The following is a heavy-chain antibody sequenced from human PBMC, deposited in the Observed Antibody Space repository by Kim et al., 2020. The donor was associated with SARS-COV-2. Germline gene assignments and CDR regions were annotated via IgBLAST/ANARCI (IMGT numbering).Heavy chain of an antibody. CDR3: VSHYGDYGPYYGMDV. D-gene: IGHD4-17*01. V-gene: IGHV1-3*01. J-gene: IGHJ6*02. Sequence: QKFQGRVTITRDTSASTAYMELSSLRSEDTAVYYCVSHYGDYGPYYGMDVWGQGTTVTVSS.